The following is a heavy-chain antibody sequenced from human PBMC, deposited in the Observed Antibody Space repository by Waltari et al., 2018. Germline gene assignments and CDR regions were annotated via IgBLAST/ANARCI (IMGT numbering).Heavy chain of an antibody. Sequence: QVQLVQSGAEVKKPGASVKVSCKASGYTFTGSYMHWVRQAPGQGLEWMGWINPNSGGTNYAQKFQGRVTMTRDTSISTAYMELSRLRSDDTAVYYCATDPYSSSWYWGWFDPWGQGTLVTVSS. CDR1: GYTFTGSY. D-gene: IGHD6-13*01. V-gene: IGHV1-2*02. CDR2: INPNSGGT. CDR3: ATDPYSSSWYWGWFDP. J-gene: IGHJ5*02.